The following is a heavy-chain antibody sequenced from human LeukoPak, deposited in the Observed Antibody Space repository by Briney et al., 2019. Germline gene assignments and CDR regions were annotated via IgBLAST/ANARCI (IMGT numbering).Heavy chain of an antibody. J-gene: IGHJ4*02. Sequence: SETVSLTCAVYVGSFNSGDYYWSWIRQPPGKGLGRIGYIYYSGSTYYNPPLKSRVTISVDTSKNQFSLKLSSVTAADTAVYYCAREIIAAAGLSNFDYWGQGTLVTVS. CDR3: AREIIAAAGLSNFDY. V-gene: IGHV4-30-4*08. D-gene: IGHD6-13*01. CDR1: VGSFNSGDYY. CDR2: IYYSGST.